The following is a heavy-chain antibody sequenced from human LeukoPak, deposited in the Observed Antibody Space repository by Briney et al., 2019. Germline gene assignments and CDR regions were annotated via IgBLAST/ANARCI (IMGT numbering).Heavy chain of an antibody. CDR3: ARDPGRRDQPYNWFDP. CDR2: IYYSGST. CDR1: GGSISSYY. V-gene: IGHV4-59*12. J-gene: IGHJ5*02. D-gene: IGHD1-14*01. Sequence: SETLSLTCTVSGGSISSYYWSWIRQPPGKGLEWIGYIYYSGSTNYNPSLKSRVTISVDTSKNQFSLKLSSVTAADTAVYYCARDPGRRDQPYNWFDPWGQGTRVTVSS.